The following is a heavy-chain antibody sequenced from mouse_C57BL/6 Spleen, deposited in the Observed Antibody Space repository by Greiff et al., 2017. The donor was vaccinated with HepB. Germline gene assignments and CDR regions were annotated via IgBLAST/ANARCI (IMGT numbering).Heavy chain of an antibody. CDR1: GYAFTNYL. D-gene: IGHD1-1*01. CDR2: INPGSGGT. Sequence: QVHVKQSGAELVRPGTSVKVSCKASGYAFTNYLIEWVKQRPGQGLEWIGVINPGSGGTNYNEKFKGKATLTADKSSSTAYMQLSSLTSEDSAVYFCARRINYYEAMDYWGQGTSVTVSS. V-gene: IGHV1-54*01. CDR3: ARRINYYEAMDY. J-gene: IGHJ4*01.